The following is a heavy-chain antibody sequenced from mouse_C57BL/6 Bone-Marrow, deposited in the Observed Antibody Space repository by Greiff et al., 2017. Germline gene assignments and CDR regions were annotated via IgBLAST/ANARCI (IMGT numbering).Heavy chain of an antibody. V-gene: IGHV6-3*01. CDR3: YESPAWFAY. CDR2: IRLKSDNYAP. D-gene: IGHD2-3*01. Sequence: EVMLVESGGGLVPPGGSLKLSCVASGFTFSNYWMNWVRQSPEKGLEWVAQIRLKSDNYAPPYAESVKGRFTISRDDSKSSVYLQMNNLRAEDTGMYYCYESPAWFAYWGQGTLVTVSA. CDR1: GFTFSNYW. J-gene: IGHJ3*01.